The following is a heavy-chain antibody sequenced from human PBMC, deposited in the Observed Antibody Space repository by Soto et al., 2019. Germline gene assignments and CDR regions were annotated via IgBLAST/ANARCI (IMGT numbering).Heavy chain of an antibody. CDR3: ARERDYSSSFDY. Sequence: PSETLSLTCTVSGGSISSGGYYWSWIRQHPGKGLEWIGYIYYSGSTYYNPSLKSRVTISVDTSKNQFSLKLSSVTAADTAVYYCARERDYSSSFDYWGQGTLVTVS. J-gene: IGHJ4*02. CDR2: IYYSGST. D-gene: IGHD6-13*01. V-gene: IGHV4-31*03. CDR1: GGSISSGGYY.